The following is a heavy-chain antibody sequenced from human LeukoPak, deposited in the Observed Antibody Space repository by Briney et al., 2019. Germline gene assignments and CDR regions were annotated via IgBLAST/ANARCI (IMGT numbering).Heavy chain of an antibody. CDR2: ISGDGGST. CDR1: GFTFDDYA. D-gene: IGHD3-22*01. V-gene: IGHV3-43*02. Sequence: GGSLRLSCAASGFTFDDYAMHWVRQAPGKGLEWVSLISGDGGSTYYADSVRGRFTISRDNSKNSLYLQMNSLRTEDTALYYCARESESSGWYDFWGQGALVTVSS. CDR3: ARESESSGWYDF. J-gene: IGHJ5*01.